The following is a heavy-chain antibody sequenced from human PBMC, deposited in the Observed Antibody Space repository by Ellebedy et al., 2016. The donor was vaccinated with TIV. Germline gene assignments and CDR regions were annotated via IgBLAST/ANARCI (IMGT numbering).Heavy chain of an antibody. CDR2: IYYSGST. V-gene: IGHV4-59*08. CDR3: ARRILVCSSTSCYRDAFDI. CDR1: GGSISSYY. Sequence: GSLRLSXTVSGGSISSYYWSWIRQPPGKGLEWIGYIYYSGSTNYNPSLKSRVTISVDTSKNQFSLKLSSVTAADTAVYYCARRILVCSSTSCYRDAFDIWGQGTMVTVSS. D-gene: IGHD2-2*01. J-gene: IGHJ3*02.